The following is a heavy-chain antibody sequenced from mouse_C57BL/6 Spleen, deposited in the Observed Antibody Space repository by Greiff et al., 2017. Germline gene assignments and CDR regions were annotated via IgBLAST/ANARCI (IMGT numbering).Heavy chain of an antibody. CDR1: GYTFTSYW. CDR3: ARSRITTVVATGDFDV. D-gene: IGHD1-1*01. J-gene: IGHJ1*03. Sequence: QVQLQQPGAELVRPGTSVKLSCKASGYTFTSYWMHWVKQRPGQGLEWIGVIDPSDSYTNYNQKFKGKATLTVDTSSSTAYMQLSSLTSEDSAVYYCARSRITTVVATGDFDVWGTGTTVTVSS. CDR2: IDPSDSYT. V-gene: IGHV1-59*01.